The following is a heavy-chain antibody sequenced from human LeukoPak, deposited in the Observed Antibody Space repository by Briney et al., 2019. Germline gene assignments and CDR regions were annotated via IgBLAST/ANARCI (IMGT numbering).Heavy chain of an antibody. J-gene: IGHJ4*02. CDR2: IKEDGSEI. CDR1: GFTFSSYW. CDR3: ATDRGWLQFDY. D-gene: IGHD5-24*01. V-gene: IGHV3-7*01. Sequence: GGSQRLSCAASGFTFSSYWMNWVRQAPGKGLEWVANIKEDGSEINYIDSVKGRFTISRDNAKNLLYLQMNSLRAEDTAVYYCATDRGWLQFDYWGQGTLVTVSS.